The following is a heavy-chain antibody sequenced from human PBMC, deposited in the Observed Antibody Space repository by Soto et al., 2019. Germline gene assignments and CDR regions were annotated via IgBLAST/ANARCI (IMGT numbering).Heavy chain of an antibody. V-gene: IGHV3-30-3*01. CDR2: ISYDGSNK. Sequence: QVQLVESGGGVVQPGRSLRLSCAASGFTFSSYAMHWVREAPGKGLEWVAVISYDGSNKYYADSVKGRFTISRDNSKNTLYLQMNSLRAEDTAVYYCARGHSWECSGGSCHFDYWGQGTLVTVSS. CDR1: GFTFSSYA. CDR3: ARGHSWECSGGSCHFDY. J-gene: IGHJ4*02. D-gene: IGHD2-15*01.